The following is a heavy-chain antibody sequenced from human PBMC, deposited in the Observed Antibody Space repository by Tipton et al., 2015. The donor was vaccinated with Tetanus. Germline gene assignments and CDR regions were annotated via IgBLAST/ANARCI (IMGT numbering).Heavy chain of an antibody. D-gene: IGHD5-18*01. J-gene: IGHJ4*02. V-gene: IGHV1-24*01. CDR3: ATVPSTWIQLWPSN. CDR2: FDPEDGET. Sequence: QSGAEVKKPGASVKVSCKVSGYTLTELSMHWVRQAPGKGLEWMGGFDPEDGETIYAQKFQGRVTMTEDTSTDTAYMELSSLRSEDTSVYYCATVPSTWIQLWPSNGGQGALVTVSS. CDR1: GYTLTELS.